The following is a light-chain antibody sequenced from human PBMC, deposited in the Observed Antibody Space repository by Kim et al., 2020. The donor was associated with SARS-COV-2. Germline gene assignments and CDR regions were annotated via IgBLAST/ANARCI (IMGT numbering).Light chain of an antibody. CDR2: ATS. J-gene: IGKJ2*01. CDR3: LQHKTYPYT. V-gene: IGKV1-17*03. CDR1: QDISNF. Sequence: SASVGDRVTITCRASQDISNFLAWFQQKPGKVPKRLIYATSSLQSGGPSRFSGSGSGTEYSLTISSLQPEDFATYYCLQHKTYPYTLGQGTKLEI.